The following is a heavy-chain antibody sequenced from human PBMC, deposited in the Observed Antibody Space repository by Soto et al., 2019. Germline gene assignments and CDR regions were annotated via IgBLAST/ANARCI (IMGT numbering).Heavy chain of an antibody. CDR3: ARDYGVVLIGYHMDV. V-gene: IGHV1-18*04. J-gene: IGHJ6*02. Sequence: ASVKVSCKAPGYNFTSSGISWVRQAPGQGRQRMGWISAYNGNTNYAPKLQGRVTTTTDTSTRTAYMELRSLRSDDTAVYYRARDYGVVLIGYHMDVGAQGFTVTAS. CDR1: GYNFTSSG. CDR2: ISAYNGNT. D-gene: IGHD2-8*01.